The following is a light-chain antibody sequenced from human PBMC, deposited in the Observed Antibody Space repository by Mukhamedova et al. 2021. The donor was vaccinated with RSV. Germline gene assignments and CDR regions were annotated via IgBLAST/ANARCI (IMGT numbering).Light chain of an antibody. CDR3: CSYAGTVV. CDR2: EVS. CDR1: SSDVGSYNL. V-gene: IGLV2-23*02. Sequence: GTSSDVGSYNLVSWYQQHPGKAPKLMIYEVSKRPSGVSNRFSRSKSGNTASLTISGLQAEDEADYYCCSYAGTVVFVGGTKLTVL. J-gene: IGLJ2*01.